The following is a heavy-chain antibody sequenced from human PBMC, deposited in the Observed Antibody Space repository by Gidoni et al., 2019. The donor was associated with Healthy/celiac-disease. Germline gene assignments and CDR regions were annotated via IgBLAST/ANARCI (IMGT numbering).Heavy chain of an antibody. J-gene: IGHJ6*02. CDR2: INPNSGGT. Sequence: QVQLVQSGAEVKKPGASVKVSCKASGYTFTGYYMHWVRQAPGQGLEWMGWINPNSGGTNYAQKFQGWVTMTRDTSISTAYMELSRLRSDDTAVYYCARAYEDCSSTSCYNGMDVWGQGTTVTVSS. CDR1: GYTFTGYY. D-gene: IGHD2-2*02. V-gene: IGHV1-2*04. CDR3: ARAYEDCSSTSCYNGMDV.